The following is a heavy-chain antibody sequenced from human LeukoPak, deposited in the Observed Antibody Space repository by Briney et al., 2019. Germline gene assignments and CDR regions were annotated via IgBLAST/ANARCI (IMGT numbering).Heavy chain of an antibody. Sequence: PGGSLRLSCAASGFTFSSYSMNWVRQAPGKGLEWVSSISSSSSYIYYADSVKGRFTISRDNAKNSLYLQMNSLRAEDTAVYYCARAHRWGNSRILYYWGQGTLVTVSS. CDR3: ARAHRWGNSRILYY. D-gene: IGHD2-15*01. J-gene: IGHJ4*02. V-gene: IGHV3-21*01. CDR2: ISSSSSYI. CDR1: GFTFSSYS.